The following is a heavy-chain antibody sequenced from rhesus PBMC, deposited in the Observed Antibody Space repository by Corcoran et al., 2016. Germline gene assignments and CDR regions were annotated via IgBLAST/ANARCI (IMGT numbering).Heavy chain of an antibody. CDR2: IYGSGGGT. V-gene: IGHV4-106*01. Sequence: QVQLQESGPGVVKPSETLSLTCAVSGGTISDDYYWSWIRQPPGKGLEWIGYIYGSGGGTNYNPSLKNRVTISIDTSKNQFSLKLSSVTAADTAVYYCARGVGYFEFWGQGALVTVSS. D-gene: IGHD2-15*01. CDR3: ARGVGYFEF. CDR1: GGTISDDYY. J-gene: IGHJ1*01.